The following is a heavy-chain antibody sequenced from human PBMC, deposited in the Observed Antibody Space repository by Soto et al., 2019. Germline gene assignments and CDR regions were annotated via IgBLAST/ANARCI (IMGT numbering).Heavy chain of an antibody. CDR3: VRGGSGSRGDY. D-gene: IGHD3-10*01. V-gene: IGHV1-69*01. J-gene: IGHJ4*02. CDR1: GGAFSNFA. CDR2: ITPILGTP. Sequence: VQLVQSGAEMKKPGSSVTVSCKTSGGAFSNFAVSWVRQAPGQGLEWVGGITPILGTPSYAQKFQGRVTITADVSTTSAYMEITSLTSEDTALYYCVRGGSGSRGDYWGQGTLVTVSS.